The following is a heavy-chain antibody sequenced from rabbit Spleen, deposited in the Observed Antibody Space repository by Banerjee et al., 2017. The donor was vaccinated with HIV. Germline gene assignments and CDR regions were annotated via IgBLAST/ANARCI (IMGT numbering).Heavy chain of an antibody. Sequence: QSLEESGGGLVQPEASLTLTCTASGFSFSSSYYMCWVRQAPGKGLEWIACIYTGASISTYYASWAKGRFTISKTSSTTVTLQMTSLTAADTATYFCARGASNNEWGPDLWGPGTLVTVS. J-gene: IGHJ4*01. D-gene: IGHD3-1*01. CDR1: GFSFSSSYY. CDR2: IYTGASIST. CDR3: ARGASNNEWGPDL. V-gene: IGHV1S40*01.